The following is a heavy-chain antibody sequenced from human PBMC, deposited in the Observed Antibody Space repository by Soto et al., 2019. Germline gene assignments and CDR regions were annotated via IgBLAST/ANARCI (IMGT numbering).Heavy chain of an antibody. Sequence: QVQLQESGPGLVKPSETLSLTCTVSGGSISSYYWSWIRQPPGKGLEWIGYIYYSGSTNYNPSLKSRVTISVDTSKNQFSLKLSSMTAADTAVYYCARDYGGNSDYWGQGTLVTVSS. CDR2: IYYSGST. V-gene: IGHV4-59*01. CDR1: GGSISSYY. D-gene: IGHD4-17*01. J-gene: IGHJ4*02. CDR3: ARDYGGNSDY.